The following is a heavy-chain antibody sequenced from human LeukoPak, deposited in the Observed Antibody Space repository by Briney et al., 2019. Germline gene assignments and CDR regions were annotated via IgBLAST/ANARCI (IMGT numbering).Heavy chain of an antibody. CDR1: GFTFSSYA. CDR3: ARVAGASYSSGWGLGDY. D-gene: IGHD6-19*01. J-gene: IGHJ4*02. CDR2: ISYGGSNK. Sequence: GGSLRLSCAASGFTFSSYAMHWVRQAPGKGLEWVAVISYGGSNKYYADSVKGRFTISRDNSKNTLYLQMNSLRAEDTAVYYCARVAGASYSSGWGLGDYWGQGTLVTVSS. V-gene: IGHV3-30*04.